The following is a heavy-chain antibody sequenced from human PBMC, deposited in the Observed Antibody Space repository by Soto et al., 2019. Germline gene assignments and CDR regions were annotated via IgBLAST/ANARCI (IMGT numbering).Heavy chain of an antibody. CDR3: ARGRNIVVVPAALARERYYYYGMDV. Sequence: ASVKVSCKASGGTFSSYAISWVRQAPGQGLEWMGGIIPIFGTANYAQKLQGRVTITADESTSTAYMELSSLRSEDTVVYYCARGRNIVVVPAALARERYYYYGMDVWGQGTTVTVSS. D-gene: IGHD2-2*01. V-gene: IGHV1-69*13. CDR1: GGTFSSYA. CDR2: IIPIFGTA. J-gene: IGHJ6*02.